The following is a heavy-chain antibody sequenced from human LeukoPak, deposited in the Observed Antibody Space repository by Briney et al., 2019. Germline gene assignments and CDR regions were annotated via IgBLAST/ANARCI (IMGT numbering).Heavy chain of an antibody. D-gene: IGHD3-3*01. J-gene: IGHJ4*02. CDR2: INPNSGGT. Sequence: EASVKVSCKASGYTFTGYYMHWVRQAPGQGLEWMGRINPNSGGTNYAQKFQGRVTMTRDTSISTAYMELSRLRSDDTAVYYCAREGYDFWSGYYTFDCWGQGTLVTVSS. CDR3: AREGYDFWSGYYTFDC. CDR1: GYTFTGYY. V-gene: IGHV1-2*06.